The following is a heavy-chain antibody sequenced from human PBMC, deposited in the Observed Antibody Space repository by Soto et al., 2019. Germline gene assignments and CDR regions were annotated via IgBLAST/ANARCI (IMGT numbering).Heavy chain of an antibody. Sequence: PGGSLRLSCTASGFTFGDYLMTWVRQAPGKGLEWVGHIRSKAYGGTTEYAASVQGRFTISRDDSKSVAYLQLNSLKIEDTAMYYCTRRMGGHYYGMDVWGQGTTVTVSS. D-gene: IGHD2-8*01. CDR3: TRRMGGHYYGMDV. CDR2: IRSKAYGGTT. J-gene: IGHJ6*02. V-gene: IGHV3-49*04. CDR1: GFTFGDYL.